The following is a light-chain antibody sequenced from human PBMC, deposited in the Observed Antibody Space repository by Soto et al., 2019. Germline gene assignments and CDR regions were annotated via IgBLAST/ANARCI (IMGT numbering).Light chain of an antibody. CDR3: QQSYGTPLP. V-gene: IGKV1-39*01. J-gene: IGKJ4*01. CDR2: AAS. CDR1: QSISSY. Sequence: DIQMTQSPSSLSASVGDRVTITCRASQSISSYLNWYQQKPGKAPKLLIYAASSLQSGVPSRFSGSGAGTDFTLTISSLQREDSATYSCQQSYGTPLPSGGGTKVELK.